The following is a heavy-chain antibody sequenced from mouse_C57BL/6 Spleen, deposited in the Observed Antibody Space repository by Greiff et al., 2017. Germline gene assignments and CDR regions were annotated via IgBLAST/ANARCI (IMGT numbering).Heavy chain of an antibody. J-gene: IGHJ4*01. D-gene: IGHD1-1*02. Sequence: VKLVASGPELVKPGASVKISCKASGYAFSSSWMNWVKQRPGKGLEWIGRIYPGDGDTNYNGKFKGKATLTADKSSSTAYMPLSSLTSEDSAVYFCARWWDDAMDYWGQGTSVTVSS. CDR2: IYPGDGDT. CDR3: ARWWDDAMDY. V-gene: IGHV1-82*01. CDR1: GYAFSSSW.